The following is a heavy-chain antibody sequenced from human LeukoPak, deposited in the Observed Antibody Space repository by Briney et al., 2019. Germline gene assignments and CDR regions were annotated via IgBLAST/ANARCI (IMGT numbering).Heavy chain of an antibody. CDR2: ISSSSSYI. V-gene: IGHV3-21*01. D-gene: IGHD2-15*01. CDR1: GFTFSSYS. CDR3: ARGRTPDIVVVVAAVPYYFDY. Sequence: RGSLRLSCAASGFTFSSYSMNWVRQAPGKGLEWVSSISSSSSYIYYADSVKGRFTISRDNAKNSLYLQMNSLRAEDTAVYYCARGRTPDIVVVVAAVPYYFDYWGQGTLVTVSS. J-gene: IGHJ4*02.